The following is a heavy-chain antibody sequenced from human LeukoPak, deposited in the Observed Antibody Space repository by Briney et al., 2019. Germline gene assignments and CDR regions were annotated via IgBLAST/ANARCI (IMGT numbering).Heavy chain of an antibody. V-gene: IGHV3-23*01. CDR1: GYTFTSYY. D-gene: IGHD3-9*01. CDR2: ISGSGGST. CDR3: AIHYDILTGYYTAFDY. J-gene: IGHJ4*02. Sequence: ASVKVSCKASGYTFTSYYMHWVRQAPGKGLEWVSAISGSGGSTYYADSVKGRFTISRDNSKNTLYLQMNSLRAEDTAVYYCAIHYDILTGYYTAFDYWGQGTLVTVSS.